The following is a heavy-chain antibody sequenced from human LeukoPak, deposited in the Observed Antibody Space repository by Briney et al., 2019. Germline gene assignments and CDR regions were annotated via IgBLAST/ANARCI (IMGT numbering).Heavy chain of an antibody. V-gene: IGHV3-23*01. J-gene: IGHJ4*02. Sequence: WGSLTLTCAASGFTFNTYDLSWVGQAPGKGLEWVSSINGGGGSTFYADSVKGRFTISRDNSKNTLYLQMNSLRAEDTAVYYCAKTPTSYYWGQGTLVTVSS. CDR2: INGGGGST. CDR3: AKTPTSYY. CDR1: GFTFNTYD. D-gene: IGHD2/OR15-2a*01.